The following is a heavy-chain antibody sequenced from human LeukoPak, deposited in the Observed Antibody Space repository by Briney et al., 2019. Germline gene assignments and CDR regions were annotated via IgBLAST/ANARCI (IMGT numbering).Heavy chain of an antibody. CDR2: ISPSGDRA. CDR3: AIMHGYYDGSGFWVQ. J-gene: IGHJ4*02. CDR1: GFTFSSYA. Sequence: GGSLRLSCAASGFTFSSYAMSWVHQAPGKGLEWVSFISPSGDRASNADSVEGRFTISRDNTRNTLYLQMNSLRDEDTGVYYCAIMHGYYDGSGFWVQWGQGTLVTVSS. D-gene: IGHD3-22*01. V-gene: IGHV3-23*01.